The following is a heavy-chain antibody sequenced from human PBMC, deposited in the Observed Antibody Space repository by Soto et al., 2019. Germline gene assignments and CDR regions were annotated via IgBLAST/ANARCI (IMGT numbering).Heavy chain of an antibody. CDR1: GYTLTELS. J-gene: IGHJ6*02. Sequence: GASVKVSCKVSGYTLTELSMHWVRQAPGKGLEWMGGFDPEDGETIYAQRFQGRVTMTEDTSTDTAYMELSSLRSEDTAVYYCATVQVAVAGNYYGMDVWGQGTTVTVSS. V-gene: IGHV1-24*01. CDR2: FDPEDGET. CDR3: ATVQVAVAGNYYGMDV. D-gene: IGHD6-19*01.